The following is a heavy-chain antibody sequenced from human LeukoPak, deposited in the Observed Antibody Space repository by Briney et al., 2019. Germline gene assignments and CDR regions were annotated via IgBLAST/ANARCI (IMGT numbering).Heavy chain of an antibody. Sequence: GGSLRLSCAASGFTFSSYEMNWVRQAPGNGLEWVSYISSSGSSINYADSVKGRFTISRDNAKNSLYLQMNSLRAEDTAVYYCARGIAVETMYGMDVWGQGTTVTVSS. D-gene: IGHD6-19*01. CDR3: ARGIAVETMYGMDV. V-gene: IGHV3-48*03. CDR1: GFTFSSYE. CDR2: ISSSGSSI. J-gene: IGHJ6*02.